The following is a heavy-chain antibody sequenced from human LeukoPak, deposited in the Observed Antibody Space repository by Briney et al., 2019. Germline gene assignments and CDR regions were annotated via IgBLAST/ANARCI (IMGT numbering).Heavy chain of an antibody. CDR2: ISINGGTT. D-gene: IGHD3-10*01. CDR1: GITLNNNA. J-gene: IGHJ5*02. Sequence: GGSLRLSCAASGITLNNNAMSWVGQAPGKGPEWVSSISINGGTTYYADSVKGRFTISRDNSKNTLYLQMNSLRAEDTAVYYCAKDLRSLYESGNYGWFDPWGQGALGTVS. CDR3: AKDLRSLYESGNYGWFDP. V-gene: IGHV3-23*01.